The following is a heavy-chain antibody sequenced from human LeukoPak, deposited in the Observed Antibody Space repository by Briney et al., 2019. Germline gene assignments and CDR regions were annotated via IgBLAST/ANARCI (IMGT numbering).Heavy chain of an antibody. CDR1: GFTFSSYG. CDR3: AKDYYGSGSYYMDV. J-gene: IGHJ6*02. V-gene: IGHV3-30*18. CDR2: ISYDGSNK. D-gene: IGHD3-10*01. Sequence: GGSLRLSCAASGFTFSSYGMHWVRQAPGKGLEWVAVISYDGSNKYYADSVKGRFTISRDNSKNTLYLQMNSLRAEDTAVYYCAKDYYGSGSYYMDVWGQGTTVTVSS.